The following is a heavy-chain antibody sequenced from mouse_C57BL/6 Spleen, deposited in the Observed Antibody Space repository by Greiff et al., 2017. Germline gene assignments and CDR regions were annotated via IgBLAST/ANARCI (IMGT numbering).Heavy chain of an antibody. CDR2: IYPGDGDT. CDR1: GYAFSSSW. V-gene: IGHV1-82*01. CDR3: ARAVYGYWYFDV. J-gene: IGHJ1*03. Sequence: VQLQQSGPELVKPGASVKISCKASGYAFSSSWMNWVKQRPGKGLEWIGRIYPGDGDTNYNGKFKGKATLTADKSSSTAYMQLSSLTSEDSAVYFCARAVYGYWYFDVWGTGTTVTVSS. D-gene: IGHD1-1*01.